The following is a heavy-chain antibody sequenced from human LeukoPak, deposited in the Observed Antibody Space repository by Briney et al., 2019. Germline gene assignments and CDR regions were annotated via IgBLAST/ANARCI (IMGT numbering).Heavy chain of an antibody. CDR3: ARYPYYDFWSGYAVGWYFDL. J-gene: IGHJ2*01. CDR2: ISGSGGST. D-gene: IGHD3-3*01. CDR1: GFTFSSYA. Sequence: GGSLRLSCAASGFTFSSYAMSWVRQAPGKGLEWVSAISGSGGSTYYADSVKGRFTISRDNSKNTLYLQMNSLRAEDTAVYYCARYPYYDFWSGYAVGWYFDLWGRGTLDTVSS. V-gene: IGHV3-23*01.